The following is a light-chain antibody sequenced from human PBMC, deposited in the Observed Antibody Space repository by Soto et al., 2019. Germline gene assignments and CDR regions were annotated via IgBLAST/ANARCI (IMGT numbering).Light chain of an antibody. CDR2: DAS. J-gene: IGKJ4*01. Sequence: ALQLTQSPSSLSASIGDRVTITCRASQAISTNLAWYQHKPGTVPKVLIYDASILESGVPSRFSGSGSGTDFTLIISSLQPEDFATYYCQQCRTYPTFGGGTKVE. V-gene: IGKV1-13*02. CDR1: QAISTN. CDR3: QQCRTYPT.